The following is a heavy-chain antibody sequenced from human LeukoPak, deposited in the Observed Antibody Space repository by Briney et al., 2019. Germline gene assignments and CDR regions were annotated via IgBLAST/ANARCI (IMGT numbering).Heavy chain of an antibody. Sequence: WATLTLTCAASGVFVVDYGMWSVRQPPGKEVLWVFSISTGSTYTYYADSEEGRFTISTDNGENSLYLQMSSLRTEDTAVYYCARDFRSGSYSGDYYFAYWGEGTLVTVSS. V-gene: IGHV3-21*01. J-gene: IGHJ4*02. CDR3: ARDFRSGSYSGDYYFAY. D-gene: IGHD1-26*01. CDR1: GVFVVDYG. CDR2: ISTGSTYT.